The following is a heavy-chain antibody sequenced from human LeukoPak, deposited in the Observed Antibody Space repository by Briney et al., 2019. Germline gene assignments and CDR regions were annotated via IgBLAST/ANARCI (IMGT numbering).Heavy chain of an antibody. D-gene: IGHD3-9*01. J-gene: IGHJ5*02. Sequence: ASVKVSCKASGCTFTSYGISWVRQAPGQGLEWMGWISAYNGNTNYAQKLQGRITMTTDTSTSTAYMELRSLRSDDTAVYYRARNGRYFDWLSYNWFDPWGQGTLVTVSS. CDR2: ISAYNGNT. V-gene: IGHV1-18*01. CDR3: ARNGRYFDWLSYNWFDP. CDR1: GCTFTSYG.